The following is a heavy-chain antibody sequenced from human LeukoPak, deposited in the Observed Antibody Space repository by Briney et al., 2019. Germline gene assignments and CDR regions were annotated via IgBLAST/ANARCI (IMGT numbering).Heavy chain of an antibody. V-gene: IGHV4-34*01. CDR3: ARVIDYDISGYYLGY. CDR2: INDSGST. D-gene: IGHD3-22*01. Sequence: SETLSLTCAVYGGSFSGYYWSWIRQPPGKGLEWIGEINDSGSTSCSPSLKSRVSISVDTSKNQFSLKLSSVAAADTAVYYCARVIDYDISGYYLGYWGQGNRVTVSS. CDR1: GGSFSGYY. J-gene: IGHJ4*02.